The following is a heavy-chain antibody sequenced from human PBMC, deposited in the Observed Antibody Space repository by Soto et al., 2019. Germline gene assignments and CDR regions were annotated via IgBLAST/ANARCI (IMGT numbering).Heavy chain of an antibody. Sequence: QVQLQESGPGLVKPSQTLSLTCTVSGGSISSVWYYWSWIRQHPGKGREWFGYIYYSGSTYYNPSLNTRVTISIDTSKNQFSLKRSSVTDADTAVYYCAREGDYCSGGSCYRWFDPWGQGTLVTVSS. CDR1: GGSISSVWYY. CDR3: AREGDYCSGGSCYRWFDP. CDR2: IYYSGST. J-gene: IGHJ5*02. D-gene: IGHD2-15*01. V-gene: IGHV4-31*03.